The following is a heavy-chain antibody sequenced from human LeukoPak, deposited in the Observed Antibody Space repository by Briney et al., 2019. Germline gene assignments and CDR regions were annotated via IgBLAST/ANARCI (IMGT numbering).Heavy chain of an antibody. CDR3: ARVPIVVVTAPYWYFDL. V-gene: IGHV4-59*08. CDR1: GGSISSYY. D-gene: IGHD2-21*02. J-gene: IGHJ2*01. CDR2: IYYSGST. Sequence: KPSETLSLTCTVSGGSISSYYWSWIRQPPGKGLEWIGYIYYSGSTNYNPSLKSRVTISVDTSKNQFSLKLSSVTAADTAVYYCARVPIVVVTAPYWYFDLWGRGTLVTVSS.